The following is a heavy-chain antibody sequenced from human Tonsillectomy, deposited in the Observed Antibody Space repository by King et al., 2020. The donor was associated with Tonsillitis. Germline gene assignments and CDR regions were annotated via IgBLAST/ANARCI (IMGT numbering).Heavy chain of an antibody. V-gene: IGHV3-30*18. Sequence: MHWVRQAAGKGLEWEAVISDDGRNEDHADSVKGRFTISRDNSKNQLYLQMNSLRTEDTAVYYCSKDFRGYYFYYGMDVWGQGTTVTVSS. J-gene: IGHJ6*02. CDR3: SKDFRGYYFYYGMDV. CDR2: ISDDGRNE.